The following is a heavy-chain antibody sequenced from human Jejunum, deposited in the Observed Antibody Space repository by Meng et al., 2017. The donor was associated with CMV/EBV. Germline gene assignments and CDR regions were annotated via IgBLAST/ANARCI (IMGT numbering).Heavy chain of an antibody. J-gene: IGHJ5*02. V-gene: IGHV4-59*01. CDR2: IYYTGGT. Sequence: SCQASGYSFIDYYMHWIRQPPGKGLEWVGYIYYTGGTNYNPSLESRATISLDRTKSQFSLKLTSVTPADTAVYYCARVRGGFDPWGQGILVTVSS. CDR3: ARVRGGFDP. CDR1: GYSFIDYY. D-gene: IGHD2-15*01.